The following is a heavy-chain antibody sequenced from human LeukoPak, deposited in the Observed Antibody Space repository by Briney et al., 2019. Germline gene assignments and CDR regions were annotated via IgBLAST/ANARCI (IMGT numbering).Heavy chain of an antibody. Sequence: SETLSLTCAVSGGSFSGYYWSWIRQPPGKGLEWIGEINHSRSTNYNPSLKSRVTISVDTSKNQFSLKLSSVTAADTAVYYCASLGYSHGYNTPSYYYYYMGVWGKGTLVTVSS. CDR1: GGSFSGYY. CDR3: ASLGYSHGYNTPSYYYYYMGV. CDR2: INHSRST. J-gene: IGHJ6*03. D-gene: IGHD5-18*01. V-gene: IGHV4-34*01.